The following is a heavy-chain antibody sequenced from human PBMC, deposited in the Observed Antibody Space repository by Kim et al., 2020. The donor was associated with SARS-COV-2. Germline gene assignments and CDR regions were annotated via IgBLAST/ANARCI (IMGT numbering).Heavy chain of an antibody. D-gene: IGHD2-15*01. V-gene: IGHV3-48*04. CDR2: ISSSSSTI. J-gene: IGHJ3*02. CDR1: GFTFSSYS. Sequence: VGSLRLSCAASGFTFSSYSMNWVRQAPGKGLEWVSYISSSSSTIYYADSVKGRFTISRDNAKNSLYLQMNSLRAEDTAVYYCARDRVVVAAGQYDALDIWGQETRVTVSS. CDR3: ARDRVVVAAGQYDALDI.